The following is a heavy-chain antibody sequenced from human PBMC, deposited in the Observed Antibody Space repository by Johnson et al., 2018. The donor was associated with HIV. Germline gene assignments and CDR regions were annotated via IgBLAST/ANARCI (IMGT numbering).Heavy chain of an antibody. V-gene: IGHV3-11*01. CDR1: GFTFSDYY. CDR3: AKDTEGSGYAFDS. D-gene: IGHD3-22*01. Sequence: QVQLVESGGGLVKPGGSLRLSCAASGFTFSDYYMSWIRQAPGKGLEWVSYIGRSGSTFYYADSVKGRISISRDNSKNTLYLQMNSLRAEDTAVYYCAKDTEGSGYAFDSWGQGTMVTVSS. CDR2: IGRSGSTF. J-gene: IGHJ3*02.